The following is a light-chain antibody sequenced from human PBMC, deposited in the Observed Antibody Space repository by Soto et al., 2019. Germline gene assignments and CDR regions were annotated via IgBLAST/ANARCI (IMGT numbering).Light chain of an antibody. J-gene: IGKJ1*01. Sequence: IVSTQFPGTLALSPGERTTLSCRASQSIIRYLAWYHQKPGQGPRLLIYGASSRATGTPDRFSGSGSGTDFTLTINRLEPEDFGLYSCQQYGSSPPTLGQGTKVDIK. CDR3: QQYGSSPPT. CDR1: QSIIRY. V-gene: IGKV3-20*01. CDR2: GAS.